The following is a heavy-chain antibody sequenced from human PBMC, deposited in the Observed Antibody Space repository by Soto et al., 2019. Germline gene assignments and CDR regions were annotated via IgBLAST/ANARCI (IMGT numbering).Heavy chain of an antibody. D-gene: IGHD4-17*01. V-gene: IGHV3-23*01. Sequence: EVQLLESGGALVQPGGSLRLSCAASGFTLSSYAIDWVRQAPGKGLGWVSAISTRGDNTYYADSVRGRFTISRDNSKNALYLQMSFTRAAGTAVYYWGRDYADHGDSSFYIWGQGTMVSVSS. CDR3: GRDYADHGDSSFYI. CDR2: ISTRGDNT. J-gene: IGHJ3*02. CDR1: GFTLSSYA.